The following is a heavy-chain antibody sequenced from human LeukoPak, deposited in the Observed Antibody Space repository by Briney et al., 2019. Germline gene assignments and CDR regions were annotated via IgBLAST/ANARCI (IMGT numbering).Heavy chain of an antibody. Sequence: ASVKVSCKASGYTFTSYDINWVRQAPGQGLEWMGWMNPNSDNTGYAQKFQGRVTITRNTSISTAYMELSSLRSEDTAVYYCARLIAAAGIDGDWFDPWGQGTLVTVSS. J-gene: IGHJ5*02. CDR1: GYTFTSYD. V-gene: IGHV1-8*03. CDR2: MNPNSDNT. D-gene: IGHD6-13*01. CDR3: ARLIAAAGIDGDWFDP.